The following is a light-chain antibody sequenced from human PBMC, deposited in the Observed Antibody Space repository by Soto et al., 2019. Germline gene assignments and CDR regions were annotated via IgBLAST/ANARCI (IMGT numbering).Light chain of an antibody. Sequence: DIQMTQSPSTLSASVGDRVTITCRASQNISPWLAWYQQKPGKAPKILIYKASSLESGVPSGFSGSDSGTEFTLTINSLQPDDFATYYCQQYKTYSRTFGQGTKLEIK. J-gene: IGKJ2*01. V-gene: IGKV1-5*03. CDR1: QNISPW. CDR2: KAS. CDR3: QQYKTYSRT.